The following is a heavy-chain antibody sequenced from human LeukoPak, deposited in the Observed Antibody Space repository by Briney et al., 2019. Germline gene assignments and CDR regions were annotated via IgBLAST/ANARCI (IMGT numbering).Heavy chain of an antibody. V-gene: IGHV4-31*03. CDR1: GGSISSGGYY. D-gene: IGHD2-15*01. J-gene: IGHJ5*02. Sequence: SQTLSLTCTVSGGSISSGGYYWSWIRQHPGKGLEWIGYIYYSGSTYYNPSLKSRVTISVDTSKNQFSLKLSSVTAADTAVYYCARLIVARGLWFDPWGQGTLVTVSS. CDR3: ARLIVARGLWFDP. CDR2: IYYSGST.